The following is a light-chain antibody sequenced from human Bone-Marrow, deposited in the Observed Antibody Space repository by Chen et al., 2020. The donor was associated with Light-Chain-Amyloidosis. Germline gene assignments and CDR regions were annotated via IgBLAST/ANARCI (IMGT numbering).Light chain of an antibody. V-gene: IGKV1-39*01. J-gene: IGKJ2*01. CDR2: TTS. CDR3: QQSYNRRPIS. Sequence: DIQVTQSPSSLSASVGDRVTITCRTSQTIANYLNWYQQKPWKAPEVLVYTTSNLRSGVPSRFSGSGYATDFTLTIDGLQPEDFATYYCQQSYNRRPISFGQGTRVDLK. CDR1: QTIANY.